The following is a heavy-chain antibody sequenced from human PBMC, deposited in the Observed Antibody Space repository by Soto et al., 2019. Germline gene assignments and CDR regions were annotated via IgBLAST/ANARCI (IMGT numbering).Heavy chain of an antibody. CDR2: INPNSGGT. CDR1: GYTFTDYY. V-gene: IGHV1-2*02. D-gene: IGHD2-2*01. J-gene: IGHJ6*02. CDR3: AKDPNIVVVPAATGGMDV. Sequence: ASVKVSCKASGYTFTDYYMHWVRQAPGEGLEWMGWINPNSGGTNYAQKFQGRVTMTRVTSISTAYMELSSLRSDDTALYYCAKDPNIVVVPAATGGMDVWGQGTTVTVSS.